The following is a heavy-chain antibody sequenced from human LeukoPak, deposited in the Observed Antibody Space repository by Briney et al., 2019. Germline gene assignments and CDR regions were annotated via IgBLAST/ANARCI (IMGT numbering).Heavy chain of an antibody. CDR2: INHSGST. J-gene: IGHJ6*03. Sequence: SETLSLTCAVYGGSFSGYYWSWIRQPPGKGLEWIGEINHSGSTNYNPSLKSRVTISVDTSKNQFSLKLSSVTAADTAVYFCARGELWLAEVGQPIYYMDVWGKGTTVTVSS. CDR3: ARGELWLAEVGQPIYYMDV. D-gene: IGHD1-7*01. V-gene: IGHV4-34*01. CDR1: GGSFSGYY.